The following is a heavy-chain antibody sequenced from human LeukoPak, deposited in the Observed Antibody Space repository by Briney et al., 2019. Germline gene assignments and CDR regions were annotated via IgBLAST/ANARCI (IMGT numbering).Heavy chain of an antibody. V-gene: IGHV4-59*11. CDR2: INYSGST. CDR1: GGSFNSHY. J-gene: IGHJ4*02. D-gene: IGHD2-21*02. Sequence: SETLSLTCTVSGGSFNSHYWTWIRQPPGKGLEWIGYINYSGSTNYNPSLNSRLTISVDTSKNQFSLKLSSVTAADTAVYYCARELGGDYDEVWGQGTLVTVSS. CDR3: ARELGGDYDEV.